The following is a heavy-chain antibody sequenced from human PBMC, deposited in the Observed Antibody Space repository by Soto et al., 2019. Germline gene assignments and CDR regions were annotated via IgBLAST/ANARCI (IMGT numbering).Heavy chain of an antibody. CDR1: GNTFTSYG. D-gene: IGHD3-22*01. V-gene: IGHV1-18*01. J-gene: IGHJ4*02. CDR2: ISAYNGNT. CDR3: ARAHYYYDSSGYFHY. Sequence: ASVEVSCKASGNTFTSYGISWVRHAPGQGLEWMGWISAYNGNTNYAQKLQGRVTTTTDTSTSTAYMELRSLRSDDTAVYYCARAHYYYDSSGYFHYWGQGSLVTVSS.